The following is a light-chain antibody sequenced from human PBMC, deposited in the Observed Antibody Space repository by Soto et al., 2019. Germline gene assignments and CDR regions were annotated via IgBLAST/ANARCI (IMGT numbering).Light chain of an antibody. CDR1: QSVSSSS. V-gene: IGKV3-20*01. CDR2: GAS. CDR3: KQYGRSPRFT. J-gene: IGKJ3*01. Sequence: EILLTQSPGTLSLSPGERATLACRASQSVSSSSLAWYQQKPGQAPRLLIYGASTRATAIPDRFSGSGSGTDLTLTISRLEPEAFAVYYCKQYGRSPRFTFGPGTTVDIK.